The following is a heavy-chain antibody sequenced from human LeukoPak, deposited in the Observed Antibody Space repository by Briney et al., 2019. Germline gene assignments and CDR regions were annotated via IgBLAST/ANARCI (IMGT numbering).Heavy chain of an antibody. V-gene: IGHV3-21*01. J-gene: IGHJ4*02. D-gene: IGHD4-17*01. Sequence: GGSLRLSCAASGFTFNIYAMNWVRQAPGKGLEWVASISSSSDFIAYADSVRGRFTISRDNAKNSLSLQMNSLRADDTGLYYCAKDQAAFGDYDFDYWGQGTLVTVSP. CDR2: ISSSSDFI. CDR3: AKDQAAFGDYDFDY. CDR1: GFTFNIYA.